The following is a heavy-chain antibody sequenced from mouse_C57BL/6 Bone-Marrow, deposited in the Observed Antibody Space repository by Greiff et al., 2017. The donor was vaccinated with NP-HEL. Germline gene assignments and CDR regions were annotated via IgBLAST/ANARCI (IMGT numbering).Heavy chain of an antibody. CDR2: IDPNSGGT. D-gene: IGHD2-4*01. CDR1: FYPFPRYW. V-gene: IGHV1-72*01. J-gene: IGHJ3*01. Sequence: VQLPQPGAELVKPGASVKLSCKASFYPFPRYWLHWLTPRPGRGLSWIGRIDPNSGGTKYNEKFKSKATLTVDKPSSTAYMQLSSLTSEDSAVYYCAREGGIYYDYLFGYWGQGTLVTVSA. CDR3: AREGGIYYDYLFGY.